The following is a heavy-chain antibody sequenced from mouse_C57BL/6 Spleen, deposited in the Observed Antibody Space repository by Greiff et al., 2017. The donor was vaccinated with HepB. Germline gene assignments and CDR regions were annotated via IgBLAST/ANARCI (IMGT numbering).Heavy chain of an antibody. CDR1: GYTFTSYW. Sequence: QTGAELVKPGAAVKMSCKASGYTFTSYWITWGKQRPGQGREWIGDIYPGSGSTNYNEKFKSKATLTVDTSSSTAYMQLSSLTSEDSAVYYCASYVHFDYWGQGTTLTVSS. CDR3: ASYVHFDY. CDR2: IYPGSGST. V-gene: IGHV1-55*01. J-gene: IGHJ2*01.